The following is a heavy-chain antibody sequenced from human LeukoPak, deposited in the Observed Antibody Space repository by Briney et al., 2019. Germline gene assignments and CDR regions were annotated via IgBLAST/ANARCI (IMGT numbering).Heavy chain of an antibody. CDR1: GFTVSSIH. Sequence: GSLRLSCAASGFTVSSIHMVWVRQAPGEGLEWVSSINSGSTYTYYTESVKGRFTVSRDNAKNSLFLQMNSLRAEDTAIYYCARSLTTLTYEGYWGQGTLVTVSS. J-gene: IGHJ4*02. D-gene: IGHD1-1*01. V-gene: IGHV3-21*01. CDR3: ARSLTTLTYEGY. CDR2: INSGSTYT.